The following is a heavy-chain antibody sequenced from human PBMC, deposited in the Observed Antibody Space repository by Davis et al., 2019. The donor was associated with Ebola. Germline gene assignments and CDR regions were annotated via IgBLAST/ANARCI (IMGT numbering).Heavy chain of an antibody. CDR1: GFDVSGNY. CDR3: AKIVVVTAIPHFDY. CDR2: ISHDGGNQYYAYSSNQ. Sequence: GGSLRLSCAASGFDVSGNYFNWVRQAPGKGLEWVALISHDGGNQYYAYSSNQYYADSVKGRFTISRDNSKNTLYLQMNSLRAEDTAVYYCAKIVVVTAIPHFDYWGQGTLVTVSS. D-gene: IGHD2-21*02. V-gene: IGHV3-30*18. J-gene: IGHJ4*02.